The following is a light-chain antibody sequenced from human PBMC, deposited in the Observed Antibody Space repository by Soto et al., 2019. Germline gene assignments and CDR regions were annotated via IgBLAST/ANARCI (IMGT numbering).Light chain of an antibody. CDR1: SSNIGTNT. V-gene: IGLV1-44*01. CDR3: AAWDVSLVV. Sequence: QSVLTQPPSASGTPGQRVTISCSGSSSNIGTNTVIWYQQLPGAAPKLLIYSDNQRPSGVPDRFAGSKSGTSASLAISGLQSEDEADYNCAAWDVSLVVFGGGTKLTVL. CDR2: SDN. J-gene: IGLJ2*01.